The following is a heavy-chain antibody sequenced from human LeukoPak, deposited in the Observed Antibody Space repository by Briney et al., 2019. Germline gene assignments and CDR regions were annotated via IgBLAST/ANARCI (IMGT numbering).Heavy chain of an antibody. D-gene: IGHD4-11*01. CDR1: GGTFSSYA. J-gene: IGHJ5*02. CDR2: IIPIFGTA. CDR3: ARSAYSNYAWFDP. V-gene: IGHV1-69*13. Sequence: ASVKVSCKASGGTFSSYAISWVRQAPGQGLEWMGGIIPIFGTANYAQKFQGRVTITADESTSTAYMELSSLRSEDTAVYYCARSAYSNYAWFDPWGQGTLVIVSS.